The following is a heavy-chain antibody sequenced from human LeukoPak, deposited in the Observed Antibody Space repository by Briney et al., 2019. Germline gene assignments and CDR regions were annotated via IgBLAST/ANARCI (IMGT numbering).Heavy chain of an antibody. Sequence: PGGSLRLSCAASGFTFSSYGMHWVRQAPGKGREWVAVISYDGSNKYYADSVKGRFTISRDNSKNTLYLQMNSLRAEDTAVYYCAKEEQVGAFDYWGQGTLVTVSS. J-gene: IGHJ4*02. CDR3: AKEEQVGAFDY. CDR1: GFTFSSYG. D-gene: IGHD1-26*01. V-gene: IGHV3-30*18. CDR2: ISYDGSNK.